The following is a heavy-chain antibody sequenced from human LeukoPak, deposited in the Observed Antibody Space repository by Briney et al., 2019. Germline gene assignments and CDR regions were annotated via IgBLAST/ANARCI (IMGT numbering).Heavy chain of an antibody. J-gene: IGHJ4*02. Sequence: GASVKVSCKAPGYTFTSYDINWVRQATGQGLEWMGWVNPNSGNTGYAQKFQGRVTMTRNTSISTAYMELSSLRSEDTAVYYCARASIAVPCGYWGQGTLVTVSS. D-gene: IGHD6-19*01. CDR1: GYTFTSYD. V-gene: IGHV1-8*01. CDR2: VNPNSGNT. CDR3: ARASIAVPCGY.